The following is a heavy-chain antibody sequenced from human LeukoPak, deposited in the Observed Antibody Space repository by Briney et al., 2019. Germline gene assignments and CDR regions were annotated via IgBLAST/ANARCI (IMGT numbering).Heavy chain of an antibody. V-gene: IGHV1-46*01. D-gene: IGHD3/OR15-3a*01. J-gene: IGHJ4*02. CDR2: INPSGGST. CDR1: GYTFTSYY. Sequence: ASXXVSCKASGYTFTSYYMHWVRQAPGQGLEWMGIINPSGGSTSYAQKFQGRVTMTRDTSTSTVYMELSSLRSEDTAVYYCARVLRTGDDYWGQGTLVTVSS. CDR3: ARVLRTGDDY.